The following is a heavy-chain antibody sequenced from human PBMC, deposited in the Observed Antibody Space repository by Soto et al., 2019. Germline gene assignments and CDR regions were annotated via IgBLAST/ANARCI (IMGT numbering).Heavy chain of an antibody. CDR1: GYTFTSYG. J-gene: IGHJ6*02. V-gene: IGHV1-18*01. D-gene: IGHD2-2*02. Sequence: QVQLVQSGAEVKKPGASVKVSCKASGYTFTSYGISWVRQAPGQGLEWMGWISAYNGNTNYAQKLQGRVTMTTDTSTSTAYMELRRLRSDDTAVYYCARGSGCSSTSCYTTLYGMDVWGQGTTVTVSS. CDR2: ISAYNGNT. CDR3: ARGSGCSSTSCYTTLYGMDV.